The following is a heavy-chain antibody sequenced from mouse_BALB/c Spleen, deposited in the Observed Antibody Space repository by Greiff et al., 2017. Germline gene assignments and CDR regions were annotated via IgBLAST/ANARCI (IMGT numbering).Heavy chain of an antibody. D-gene: IGHD1-1*01. Sequence: EVMLVESGGDLVKPGGSLKLSCAASGFTFSSYAMSWVRQSPEKRLEWVAEISSGGSYTYYPDTVTGRFTISRDNAKNTLYLEMSSLRSEDTAMYYCARGDYYGSSYGFAYWGQGTLVTVSA. CDR2: ISSGGSYT. CDR3: ARGDYYGSSYGFAY. J-gene: IGHJ3*01. CDR1: GFTFSSYA. V-gene: IGHV5-9-4*01.